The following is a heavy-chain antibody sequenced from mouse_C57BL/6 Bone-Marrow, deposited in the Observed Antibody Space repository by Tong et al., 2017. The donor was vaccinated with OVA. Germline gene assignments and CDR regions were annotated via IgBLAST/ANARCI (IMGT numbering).Heavy chain of an antibody. J-gene: IGHJ1*03. Sequence: EVQLQESGGGLVQPGGSLKLSCAASGFTFSDYGMAWVRQAPRKGPEWVAFISNLAYSIYYADTVTGRFTISRENAKNNLYLEMSSMRSEDTAMYYCARRITKYFDDWGTVTTVTASS. CDR2: ISNLAYSI. V-gene: IGHV5-15*01. CDR1: GFTFSDYG. CDR3: ARRITKYFDD.